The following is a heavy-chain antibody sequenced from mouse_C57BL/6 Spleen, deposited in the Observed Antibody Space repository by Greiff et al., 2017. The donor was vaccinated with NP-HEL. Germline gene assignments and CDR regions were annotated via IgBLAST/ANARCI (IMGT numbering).Heavy chain of an antibody. CDR2: INPGSGGT. D-gene: IGHD2-3*01. J-gene: IGHJ1*03. CDR1: GYAFTNYL. CDR3: ARGDGWYFDV. Sequence: VQLVESGAELVRPGTSVKVSCKASGYAFTNYLIEWVKQRPGQGLEWIGVINPGSGGTNYNEKFKGKATLTADKSSSTAYMQLSSLTSEDSAVYFCARGDGWYFDVWGTGTTVTVSS. V-gene: IGHV1-54*01.